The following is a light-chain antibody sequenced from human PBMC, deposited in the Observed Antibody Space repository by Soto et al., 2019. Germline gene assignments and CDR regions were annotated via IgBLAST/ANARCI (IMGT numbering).Light chain of an antibody. Sequence: SVLTQPASVSGSPGQSITISCTGSSSDVGAYNFVSWYQHHPGKAPKLIVYEGNKRPSGVSDRFSDSKSGNTASLTISGLQADDEADYYCCSFAGGHSEVFGTGTKVTVL. CDR1: SSDVGAYNF. CDR3: CSFAGGHSEV. J-gene: IGLJ1*01. CDR2: EGN. V-gene: IGLV2-23*01.